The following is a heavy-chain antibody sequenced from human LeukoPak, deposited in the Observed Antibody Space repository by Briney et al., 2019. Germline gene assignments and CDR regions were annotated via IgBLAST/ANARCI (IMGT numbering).Heavy chain of an antibody. CDR2: ISGYNGLT. CDR1: GYNFNSYG. Sequence: GASLKVSCKASGYNFNSYGISWLRQVPGQGLEWMGWISGYNGLTRYGKNVQGRVTLTTDTSTRTAYMELRSLRSDDAAVYYCARSLYCSSTSCFMDYWGQGTLVTVSS. CDR3: ARSLYCSSTSCFMDY. D-gene: IGHD2-2*01. V-gene: IGHV1-18*01. J-gene: IGHJ4*02.